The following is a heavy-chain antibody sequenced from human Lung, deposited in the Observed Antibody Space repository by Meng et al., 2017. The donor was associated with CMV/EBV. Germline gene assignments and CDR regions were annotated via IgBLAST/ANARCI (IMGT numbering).Heavy chain of an antibody. V-gene: IGHV4-39*07. D-gene: IGHD2-2*01. Sequence: SXTXSLXCTVSGGSISSSSYYWGWIRQPPGKGLEWIGSIYYSGSTYYNPSLKSRVTISVDTSKNQFSLKLSSVTAADTAVYYCARDGGKYCSSTSCKSKYYYYGMDVXGQGTKVTVSS. J-gene: IGHJ6*02. CDR1: GGSISSSSYY. CDR3: ARDGGKYCSSTSCKSKYYYYGMDV. CDR2: IYYSGST.